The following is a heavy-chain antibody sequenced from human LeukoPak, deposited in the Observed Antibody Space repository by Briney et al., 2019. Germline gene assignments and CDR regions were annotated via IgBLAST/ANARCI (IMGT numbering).Heavy chain of an antibody. J-gene: IGHJ5*02. CDR2: INHSGST. CDR3: ARVSLRGRFLEWLPRPNWFDP. Sequence: SETLSLTCAVYGGSFSGYYWSWIRQPPGKGLEWIGEINHSGSTNYNPSLKGRVTISVDTSKNQFSLKLSSVTAADTAVYYCARVSLRGRFLEWLPRPNWFDPWGQGTLVTVSS. D-gene: IGHD3-3*01. V-gene: IGHV4-34*01. CDR1: GGSFSGYY.